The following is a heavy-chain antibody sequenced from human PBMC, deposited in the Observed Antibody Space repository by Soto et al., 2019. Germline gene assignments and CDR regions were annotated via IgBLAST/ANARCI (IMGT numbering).Heavy chain of an antibody. CDR2: ISAYNGNT. V-gene: IGHV1-18*01. CDR1: GYTFTIYG. D-gene: IGHD2-21*02. Sequence: ASVKVSCKASGYTFTIYGISWVRQAPGQGLEWMGWISAYNGNTNYAQKLQGRVTMTTDTSTSTAYMELRSLRSEDTAVYYCARSIVVVTALDYWGQGTLVTVSS. CDR3: ARSIVVVTALDY. J-gene: IGHJ4*02.